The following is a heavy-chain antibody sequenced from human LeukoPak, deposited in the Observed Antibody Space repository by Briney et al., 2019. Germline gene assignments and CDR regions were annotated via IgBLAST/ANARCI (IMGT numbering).Heavy chain of an antibody. CDR3: ARAKLWRQIFDY. J-gene: IGHJ4*02. CDR1: GYTFTGYY. V-gene: IGHV1-2*02. Sequence: GAPVKVSCKASGYTFTGYYMHWVRQAPGQGLEWMGWINPNSGGTNYAQKFQGRVTMTRDTSISTAYMELSRLRSDDTAVYYCARAKLWRQIFDYWGQGTLVTVSS. D-gene: IGHD3-10*01. CDR2: INPNSGGT.